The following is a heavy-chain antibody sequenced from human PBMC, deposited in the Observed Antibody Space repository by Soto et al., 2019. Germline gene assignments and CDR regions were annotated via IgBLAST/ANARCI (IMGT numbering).Heavy chain of an antibody. CDR2: ISPGSRYP. Sequence: SLRLSCAGSGFTFGESYMSWIRQAPGKGLEWLSYISPGSRYPAYADSVKGRFTISRDNAKRSLYLQMMSLTAEDTAIYYCVRGGGGGLFDPWGQGTMVTVSS. CDR1: GFTFGESY. CDR3: VRGGGGGLFDP. V-gene: IGHV3-11*06. D-gene: IGHD2-15*01. J-gene: IGHJ5*02.